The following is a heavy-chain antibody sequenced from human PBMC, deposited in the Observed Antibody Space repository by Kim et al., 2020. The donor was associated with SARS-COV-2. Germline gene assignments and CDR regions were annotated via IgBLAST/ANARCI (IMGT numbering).Heavy chain of an antibody. J-gene: IGHJ4*02. CDR3: ARDRGLTEFDS. V-gene: IGHV4-4*07. CDR1: GGFVRTYY. CDR2: IYSTGSA. Sequence: SETLSLTCIVSGGFVRTYYWHWIRQPAGKGLEWIGTIYSTGSANYNPSLKSRATMSLNMSKNQFSLTLDSVTAADTAFCYCARDRGLTEFDSWGQGTLVTVSS.